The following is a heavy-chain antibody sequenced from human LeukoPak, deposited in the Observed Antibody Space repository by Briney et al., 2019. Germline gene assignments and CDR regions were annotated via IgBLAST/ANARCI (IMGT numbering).Heavy chain of an antibody. J-gene: IGHJ5*02. Sequence: GGSLRLSCAASGFTFSSYSMSWVRQAPGKGLEWVANIKQDGSEKKYLDSVKGRFTISRDNAKNSMYLQMNSLRAEDTAVYYCARERAGVAATNNWFDPWGQGTLVTVSS. CDR3: ARERAGVAATNNWFDP. CDR1: GFTFSSYS. V-gene: IGHV3-7*01. D-gene: IGHD2-15*01. CDR2: IKQDGSEK.